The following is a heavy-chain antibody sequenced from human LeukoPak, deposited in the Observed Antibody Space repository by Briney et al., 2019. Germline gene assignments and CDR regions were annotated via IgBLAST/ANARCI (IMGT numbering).Heavy chain of an antibody. CDR3: ARDRDNDDAFDI. D-gene: IGHD5-24*01. CDR1: GGSISSYY. CDR2: IYYRGST. J-gene: IGHJ3*02. V-gene: IGHV4-59*12. Sequence: PSETLSLTCTVSGGSISSYYWSWIRQPPGKGLEWIGYIYYRGSTNYNPSLKSRVTISVDTSKNQFSLKLSSVTAADTAVYYCARDRDNDDAFDIWGQGTMVTVSS.